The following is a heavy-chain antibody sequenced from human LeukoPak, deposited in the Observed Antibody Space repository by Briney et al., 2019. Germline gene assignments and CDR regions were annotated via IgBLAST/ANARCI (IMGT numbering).Heavy chain of an antibody. CDR1: GGSISSSGYY. Sequence: SETLSLTCTVSGGSISSSGYYWRWLRQHPGKGLEWIGCIYYSGTTYYHPPLTSRVAISVDTSKNQFSLKLSSVTAADTAVYYCARSGTVTTWNYWGQGTLVTVSS. CDR2: IYYSGTT. V-gene: IGHV4-31*03. D-gene: IGHD4-17*01. J-gene: IGHJ4*02. CDR3: ARSGTVTTWNY.